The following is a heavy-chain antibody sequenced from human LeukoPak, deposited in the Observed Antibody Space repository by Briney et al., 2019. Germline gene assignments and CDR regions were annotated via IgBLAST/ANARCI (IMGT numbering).Heavy chain of an antibody. CDR1: GYTFTGYY. J-gene: IGHJ6*02. CDR3: ARGSGSYYYYYYGMDV. CDR2: INPNSGGT. D-gene: IGHD1-26*01. Sequence: ASVKVSCKASGYTFTGYYMHWVRRAPGQGLEWMGRINPNSGGTSYAQKFQGRVTMTRDTSISTAYMELSRLRSDDTAVYYCARGSGSYYYYYYGMDVWGQGTTVTVSS. V-gene: IGHV1-2*06.